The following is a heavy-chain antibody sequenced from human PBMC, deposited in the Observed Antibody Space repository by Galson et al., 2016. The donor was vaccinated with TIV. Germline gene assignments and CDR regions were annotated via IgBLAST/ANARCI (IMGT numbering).Heavy chain of an antibody. CDR2: IYYSGST. D-gene: IGHD5-12*01. CDR3: AWDKSGYEDVDHFYYYMDV. Sequence: QLQLQESGPGLVKPSETLSLTCTVSGGSMNSYYWSWIRQPPGKGLEWIGYIYYSGSTDYNPSLKSRVTISMDKSKNQFSLKLTSVTAADTALYFCAWDKSGYEDVDHFYYYMDVWGKGTTVTVSS. CDR1: GGSMNSYY. V-gene: IGHV4-59*01. J-gene: IGHJ6*03.